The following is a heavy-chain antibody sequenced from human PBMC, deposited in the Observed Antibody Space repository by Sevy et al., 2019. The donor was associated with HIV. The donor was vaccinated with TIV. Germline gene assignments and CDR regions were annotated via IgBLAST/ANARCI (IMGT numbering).Heavy chain of an antibody. J-gene: IGHJ4*02. CDR1: GGSFSGYY. CDR2: INHSGST. CDR3: ARGLYSGSYYSPEEYYFDY. V-gene: IGHV4-34*01. Sequence: SETLSLTCAVYGGSFSGYYWSWIRQPPGKGLEWIGEINHSGSTNYNPSLKSRVTISVDTSKNQFSLKLSSVTAADTAVYYCARGLYSGSYYSPEEYYFDYSGQRTMVTVSS. D-gene: IGHD1-26*01.